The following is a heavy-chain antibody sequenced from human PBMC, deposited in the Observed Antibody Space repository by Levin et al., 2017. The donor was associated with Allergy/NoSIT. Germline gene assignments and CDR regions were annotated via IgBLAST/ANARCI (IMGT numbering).Heavy chain of an antibody. CDR1: GSTFSSYS. CDR3: AKECGIRVLRFLEWSMGYFDY. CDR2: ISSSSSTI. V-gene: IGHV3-48*01. J-gene: IGHJ4*02. Sequence: AGGSLRLSCAASGSTFSSYSMNWVRQAPGKGLEWVSYISSSSSTIYYADSVKGRFTISRDNSKNTLYLQMNSLRAEDTAVYYCAKECGIRVLRFLEWSMGYFDYWGQGTLVTVSS. D-gene: IGHD3-3*01.